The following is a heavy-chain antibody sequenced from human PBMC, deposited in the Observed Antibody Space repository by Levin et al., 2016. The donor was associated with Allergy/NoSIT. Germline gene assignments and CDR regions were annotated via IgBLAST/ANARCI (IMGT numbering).Heavy chain of an antibody. D-gene: IGHD3-3*01. CDR2: INSDGSST. CDR3: ARVDDFWSGYYYYYYGMDV. V-gene: IGHV3-74*01. J-gene: IGHJ6*01. Sequence: WIRQPPGKGLVWVSRINSDGSSTSYADSVKGRFTISRDNAKNTLYLQMNSLRAEDTAVYYCARVDDFWSGYYYYYYGMDVWGPRGPRSPSPQ.